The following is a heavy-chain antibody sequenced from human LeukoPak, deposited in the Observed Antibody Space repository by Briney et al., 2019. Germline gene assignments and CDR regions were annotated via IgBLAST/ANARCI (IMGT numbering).Heavy chain of an antibody. CDR2: ISSSSSTI. J-gene: IGHJ4*02. Sequence: GGSLRLSCAASGFTFSSYSMNWVRQAPGKGLEWVSYISSSSSTIYYADSVKGRFTISRDNAKNSLYLQMNSLRAEDTAVYYCAKESPARDYDYWGQGTLVTVSS. CDR1: GFTFSSYS. CDR3: AKESPARDYDY. V-gene: IGHV3-48*01. D-gene: IGHD1-14*01.